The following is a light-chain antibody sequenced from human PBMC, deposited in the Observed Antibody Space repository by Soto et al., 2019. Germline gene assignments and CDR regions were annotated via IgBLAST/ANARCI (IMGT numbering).Light chain of an antibody. V-gene: IGLV1-40*01. J-gene: IGLJ3*02. CDR2: GNT. Sequence: QSVLTQPPSVSGAPGQRVTISCIGSRSNIGAGYDVHWYQQLPGTAPKLLVSGNTNRPSGVPDRFSGSKSGTSASLAITGLQAEDEADYYCQSFDSNLSGWVFGEGTKVTVL. CDR1: RSNIGAGYD. CDR3: QSFDSNLSGWV.